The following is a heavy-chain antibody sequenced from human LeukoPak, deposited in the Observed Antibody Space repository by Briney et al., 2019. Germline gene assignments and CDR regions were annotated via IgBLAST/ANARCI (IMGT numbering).Heavy chain of an antibody. CDR2: INHSGST. V-gene: IGHV4-34*01. Sequence: SETLSLTCAVYGGSFSGYYWSWIRQPPGKGLEWIGEINHSGSTNYNPPLKSRVTISVDTSKSQFSLKLSSVTAADTAVYYCARGFYPRDSSSWFSRRPGYYFDYWGQGTLVTVSS. CDR3: ARGFYPRDSSSWFSRRPGYYFDY. D-gene: IGHD6-13*01. J-gene: IGHJ4*02. CDR1: GGSFSGYY.